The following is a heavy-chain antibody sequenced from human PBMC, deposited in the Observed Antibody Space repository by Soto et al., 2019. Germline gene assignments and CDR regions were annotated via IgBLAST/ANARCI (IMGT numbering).Heavy chain of an antibody. D-gene: IGHD3-10*01. CDR3: ARDYNIYYYGSGSYLFKWFDP. V-gene: IGHV4-34*01. Sequence: TSETLSLTCTVSGGSISGYYWSWIRQPPGKGLEWIGEINHSGSTNYNPSLKSRVTISVDTSKNQFSLKLSSVTAADTAVYYCARDYNIYYYGSGSYLFKWFDPWGQGTLVTVSS. J-gene: IGHJ5*02. CDR2: INHSGST. CDR1: GGSISGYY.